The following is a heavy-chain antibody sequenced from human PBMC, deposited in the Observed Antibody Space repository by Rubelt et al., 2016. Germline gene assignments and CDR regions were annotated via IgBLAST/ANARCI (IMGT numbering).Heavy chain of an antibody. J-gene: IGHJ4*02. CDR2: TSYSGST. D-gene: IGHD3-3*01. CDR3: VSPGKEEWFSFDY. Sequence: QVQLQESGPGLVKPSETLSLTCDVSGGSISSYYWSWIRQPPGNGLEWIGSTSYSGSTYYHPSLKSRVTISVDTSNDQFSPRLGSVPAAETAVYYWVSPGKEEWFSFDYWGQGTLVTVSS. V-gene: IGHV4-59*05. CDR1: GGSISSYY.